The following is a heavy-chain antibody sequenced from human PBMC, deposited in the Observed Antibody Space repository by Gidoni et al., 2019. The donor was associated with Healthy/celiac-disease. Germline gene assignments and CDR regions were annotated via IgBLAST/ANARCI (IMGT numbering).Heavy chain of an antibody. CDR1: GFTFDDYA. CDR3: AKESDCSSTSCGGTSD. D-gene: IGHD2-2*01. V-gene: IGHV3-9*01. J-gene: IGHJ3*01. Sequence: EVQLVESGGGLVQPGRSLRLSCAASGFTFDDYAMHWVRQAPGKGLEWVSGISWNSGSIGYADSVKGRFTISRDNAKNSLYLQMNSLRAEDTALYYCAKESDCSSTSCGGTSDWGQGTMVTVSS. CDR2: ISWNSGSI.